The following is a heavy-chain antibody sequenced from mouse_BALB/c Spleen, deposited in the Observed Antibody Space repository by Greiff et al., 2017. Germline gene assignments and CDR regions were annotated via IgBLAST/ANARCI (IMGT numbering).Heavy chain of an antibody. V-gene: IGHV1-69*02. CDR2: IYPSDSYT. D-gene: IGHD1-1*01. CDR3: TRTYYYGSSYFDY. J-gene: IGHJ2*01. CDR1: GYTFTSYW. Sequence: QVQLQQSGAELVRPGASVKLSCKASGYTFTSYWINWVKQRPGQGLEWIGNIYPSDSYTNYNQKFKDKATLTVDKSSSTAYMQLSSPTSEDSAVYYCTRTYYYGSSYFDYWGQGTTLTVSS.